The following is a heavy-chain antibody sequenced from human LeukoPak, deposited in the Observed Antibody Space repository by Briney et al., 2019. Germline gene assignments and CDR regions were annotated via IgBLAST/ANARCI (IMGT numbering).Heavy chain of an antibody. Sequence: GGSLRLSCGASGFTFSTYAMNWVRQAPGKGLEWVSAISAGGATTYYADSVKGRFTISRDNSKSTVYLQMNSLRAEDTAVYYCAKTYYDTTYFDYWGQGTLVTASS. CDR2: ISAGGATT. V-gene: IGHV3-23*01. D-gene: IGHD3-22*01. J-gene: IGHJ4*02. CDR3: AKTYYDTTYFDY. CDR1: GFTFSTYA.